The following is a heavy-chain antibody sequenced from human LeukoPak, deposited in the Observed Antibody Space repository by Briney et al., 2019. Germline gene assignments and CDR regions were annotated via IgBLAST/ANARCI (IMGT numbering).Heavy chain of an antibody. V-gene: IGHV3-30-3*01. CDR1: GFTFSSYA. J-gene: IGHJ6*02. Sequence: SGGSLRLSCAASGFTFSSYAMHWVRQAPGKGLEWVAVISYDGSNKYYADSVKGRFTISRDNSKNTLYPQMNSLRAEDTAVYYCARESSGSHNLRRSYYYYGMDVWGQGTTVTVSS. D-gene: IGHD1-26*01. CDR3: ARESSGSHNLRRSYYYYGMDV. CDR2: ISYDGSNK.